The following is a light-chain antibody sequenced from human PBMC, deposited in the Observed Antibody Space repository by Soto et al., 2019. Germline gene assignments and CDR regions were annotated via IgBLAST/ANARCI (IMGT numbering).Light chain of an antibody. CDR1: QSVSST. CDR2: GAY. Sequence: EIVLTQSPGTLSLSPGDRATLSCRASQSVSSTKLAWYHQKPGQAPRLLIYGAYTRATGIPARFSGSGSGTEFTLTIKSLQSEDFAVYYCKQYNNWPRTFGQGTKVDIK. V-gene: IGKV3-15*01. CDR3: KQYNNWPRT. J-gene: IGKJ1*01.